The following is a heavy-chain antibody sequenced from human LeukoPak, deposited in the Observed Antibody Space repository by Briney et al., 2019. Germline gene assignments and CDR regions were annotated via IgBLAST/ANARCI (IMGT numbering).Heavy chain of an antibody. V-gene: IGHV3-30*18. CDR2: ISYDGSNK. CDR1: GFTFSSYG. J-gene: IGHJ6*02. Sequence: GGSLSLSCAASGFTFSSYGMHWVRQAPGKGLEWVAVISYDGSNKYYADSVKGRFTISRDNSKNTLYLQMNSLRAEDTAVYYCAKTGAYGDYDTYYGMDVWGQGTTVTVSS. CDR3: AKTGAYGDYDTYYGMDV. D-gene: IGHD4-17*01.